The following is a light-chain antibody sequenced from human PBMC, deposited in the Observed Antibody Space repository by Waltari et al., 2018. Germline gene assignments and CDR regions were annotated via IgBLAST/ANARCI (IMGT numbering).Light chain of an antibody. Sequence: WYQQKPGQSPLLVIYQDTKRPSEIPERFSGSKSANAATLTITGTQAMDEADYYCQALGTGAWVIGGGTKLTVL. CDR2: QDT. CDR3: QALGTGAWV. V-gene: IGLV3-1*01. J-gene: IGLJ3*02.